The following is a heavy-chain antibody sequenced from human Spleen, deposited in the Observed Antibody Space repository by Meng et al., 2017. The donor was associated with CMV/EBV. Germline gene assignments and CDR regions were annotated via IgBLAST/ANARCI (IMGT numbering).Heavy chain of an antibody. CDR3: VRLNAIYYDNSGHYYDY. D-gene: IGHD3-22*01. J-gene: IGHJ4*02. Sequence: ASVKVSCKASGYIFTGYYMHWVRQAPGQGLEWMGWINPNSGGTNYAQKFQGRVTMTRDTSITTAYMELSGLRSDDTAMYYCVRLNAIYYDNSGHYYDYWGQGTLVTVSS. V-gene: IGHV1-2*02. CDR2: INPNSGGT. CDR1: GYIFTGYY.